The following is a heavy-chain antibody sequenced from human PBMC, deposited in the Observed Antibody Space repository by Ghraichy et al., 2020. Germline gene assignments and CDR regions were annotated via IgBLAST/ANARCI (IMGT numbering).Heavy chain of an antibody. CDR2: ISSSSSAT. D-gene: IGHD3-22*01. V-gene: IGHV3-48*01. J-gene: IGHJ4*02. CDR1: GFTFSTYS. Sequence: GGSLRLSCAASGFTFSTYSMTWVRQAPGKGLEWVSYISSSSSATYYADSVKGRFTISRDNAKNSLYLQMNSLRAEDTAVYYCSTYYYDTGGYHHYFYHWGQGTLVTVSS. CDR3: STYYYDTGGYHHYFYH.